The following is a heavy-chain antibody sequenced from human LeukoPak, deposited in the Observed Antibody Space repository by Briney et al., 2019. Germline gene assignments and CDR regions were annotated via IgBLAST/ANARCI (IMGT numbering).Heavy chain of an antibody. CDR1: GFTFSSYS. Sequence: GGSLRLSCAASGFTFSSYSMNWVRQAPGKGLEWVSYISSSSSTIYYADSVKGRFTISRDNAKNSLYLQMNSLRDEDTAVYYCARGVHCSSTSCYYYGMDVWGQGTTVTVSS. J-gene: IGHJ6*02. CDR2: ISSSSSTI. CDR3: ARGVHCSSTSCYYYGMDV. D-gene: IGHD2-2*01. V-gene: IGHV3-48*02.